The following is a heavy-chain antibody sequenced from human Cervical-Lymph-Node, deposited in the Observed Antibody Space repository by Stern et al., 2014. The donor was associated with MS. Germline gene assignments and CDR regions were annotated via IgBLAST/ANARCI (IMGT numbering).Heavy chain of an antibody. CDR2: LTPMFGTS. Sequence: QAQLVQSGAEVKKPGSSVKVSCKASGGSFSMDSISWVRQAPGQGLEWMGGLTPMFGTSNYAQKFQGRVTTTADVSTSTAYMELTSLRSEDTAVYFCARDQGGIADSWGQGTLVIVSS. CDR3: ARDQGGIADS. CDR1: GGSFSMDS. D-gene: IGHD6-13*01. J-gene: IGHJ4*02. V-gene: IGHV1-69*01.